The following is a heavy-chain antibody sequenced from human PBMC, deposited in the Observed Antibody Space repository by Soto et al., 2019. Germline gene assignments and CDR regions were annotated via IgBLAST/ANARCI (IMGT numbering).Heavy chain of an antibody. CDR2: INHSGST. Sequence: PSETLSLTCAVYGGSFSGYYWSWIRQPQGKGLEWIGEINHSGSTNYNPSLKSRGTISVDTSKNQFSLKLSSVTATDTAVYYCASAIITIFGVVIPFDYWGQGTLVTVSS. J-gene: IGHJ4*02. V-gene: IGHV4-34*01. CDR3: ASAIITIFGVVIPFDY. CDR1: GGSFSGYY. D-gene: IGHD3-3*01.